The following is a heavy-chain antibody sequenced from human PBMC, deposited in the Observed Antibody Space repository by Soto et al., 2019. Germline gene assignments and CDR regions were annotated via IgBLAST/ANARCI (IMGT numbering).Heavy chain of an antibody. V-gene: IGHV3-23*01. CDR1: GFTFSSYA. Sequence: GSLRLSCAASGFTFSSYAMSWVRQAPGKGLEWVSAISGSGGSTYYADSVKGRFTISRDNSKNTLYLQMNSLRAEDTAVYYCPKDHVAVVPRYYFDYWCQGTLLTVSS. D-gene: IGHD6-19*01. CDR2: ISGSGGST. J-gene: IGHJ4*02. CDR3: PKDHVAVVPRYYFDY.